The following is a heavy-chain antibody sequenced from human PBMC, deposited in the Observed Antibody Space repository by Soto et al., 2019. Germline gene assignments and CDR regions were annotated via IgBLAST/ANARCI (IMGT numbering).Heavy chain of an antibody. J-gene: IGHJ6*02. CDR2: ISSSGDAI. Sequence: EVQLVESGGDLVQPEGSLRLSCAASGFIFSDYTMTWVRQAPGRGLEFVSHISSSGDAIFYAESVKGRFTVSRDNAKNSLYLQMNSLRDDDTAVYFCARDHGGSTWFVGVYYFFGMDVWGQWTAVTVSS. V-gene: IGHV3-48*02. D-gene: IGHD6-13*01. CDR3: ARDHGGSTWFVGVYYFFGMDV. CDR1: GFIFSDYT.